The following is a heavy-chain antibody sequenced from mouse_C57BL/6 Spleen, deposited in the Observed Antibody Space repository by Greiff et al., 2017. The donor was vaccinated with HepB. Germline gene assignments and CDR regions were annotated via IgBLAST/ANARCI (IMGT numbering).Heavy chain of an antibody. V-gene: IGHV1-4*01. CDR2: INPSSGYT. CDR3: ARGGSSPHWYFDV. Sequence: VQLQQSGAELARPGASVKMSCKASGYTFTSYTMHWVKQRPGQGLEWIGYINPSSGYTKYNQKFKDKATLTADKSSSTAYMQLSSLTSEDSAVYYCARGGSSPHWYFDVWGTGTTVTVSS. CDR1: GYTFTSYT. D-gene: IGHD1-1*01. J-gene: IGHJ1*03.